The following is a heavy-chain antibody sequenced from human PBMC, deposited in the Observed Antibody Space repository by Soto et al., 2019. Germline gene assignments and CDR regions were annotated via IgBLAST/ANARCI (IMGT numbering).Heavy chain of an antibody. CDR2: ISSSSSYI. V-gene: IGHV3-21*01. D-gene: IGHD6-6*01. Sequence: GGSLRLSCAASGFTFSSYSMNWVRQAPGKGLEWVSSISSSSSYIYYADSVKGRFTISRDNAKNSLYLQMNSLRAEDTAVYYCASIAARPGPYYYDGMDVWGQGTTVTVSS. CDR3: ASIAARPGPYYYDGMDV. CDR1: GFTFSSYS. J-gene: IGHJ6*02.